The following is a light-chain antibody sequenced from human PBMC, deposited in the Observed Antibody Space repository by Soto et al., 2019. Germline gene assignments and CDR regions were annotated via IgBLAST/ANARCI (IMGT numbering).Light chain of an antibody. V-gene: IGLV2-11*01. J-gene: IGLJ3*02. CDR1: SSDVGGYNY. CDR3: CSYAGSYTLGV. Sequence: QSALTQPRSVSGSPGQSVTISCTGTSSDVGGYNYVSWYQQHPGKAPKLMIYDVSKRPSGVPDRFSGSKSGNTASLTISGLQAEDEADYSCCSYAGSYTLGVFGGGTQLTVL. CDR2: DVS.